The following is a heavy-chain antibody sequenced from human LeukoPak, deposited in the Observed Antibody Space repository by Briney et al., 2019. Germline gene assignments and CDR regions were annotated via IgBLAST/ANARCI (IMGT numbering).Heavy chain of an antibody. J-gene: IGHJ4*02. V-gene: IGHV3-66*01. D-gene: IGHD6-19*01. CDR3: ARKSPSTGWYGGFDY. CDR1: GFPVRNNY. CDR2: IYSGGST. Sequence: GSLRLSCSAPGFPVRNNYMSWGRQAPGEGVGWVSVIYSGGSTYYADSVNGRFTISRDSSKNTLYLQMNSLRVEDTAVYYCARKSPSTGWYGGFDYWGQGTLVTVSS.